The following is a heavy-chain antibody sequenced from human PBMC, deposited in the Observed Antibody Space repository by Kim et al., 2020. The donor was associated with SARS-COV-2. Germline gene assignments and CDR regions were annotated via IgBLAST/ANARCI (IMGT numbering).Heavy chain of an antibody. V-gene: IGHV3-30*18. CDR1: GFTFSSYG. J-gene: IGHJ6*02. D-gene: IGHD4-17*01. Sequence: GGSLRLSCAASGFTFSSYGMHWVRQAPGKGLEWVAVISYDGSNKYYADSVKGRFTISRDNSKNTLYLQMNSLRAEDTAVYYCAKVPVPYYYYYYGMDVWGQGTTVTVSS. CDR2: ISYDGSNK. CDR3: AKVPVPYYYYYYGMDV.